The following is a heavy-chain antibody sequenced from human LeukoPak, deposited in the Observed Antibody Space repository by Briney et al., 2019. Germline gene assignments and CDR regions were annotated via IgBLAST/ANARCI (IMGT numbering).Heavy chain of an antibody. CDR1: GFTFSSRG. V-gene: IGHV3-7*01. CDR2: IKQDGSEK. CDR3: ARAGQEWFGELGFDQ. D-gene: IGHD3-10*01. Sequence: GGSLRLSCAASGFTFSSRGMNWVRQAPGKGLEWVANIKQDGSEKNYVESVKGRFTISRDNAKNSLYLQTNSLRAEDTAVYYCARAGQEWFGELGFDQWGQGTLVIVSS. J-gene: IGHJ4*02.